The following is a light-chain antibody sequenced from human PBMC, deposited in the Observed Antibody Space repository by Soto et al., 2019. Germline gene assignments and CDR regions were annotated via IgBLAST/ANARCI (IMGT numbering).Light chain of an antibody. CDR1: SSDVGGYKY. Sequence: QSVLTQPPSASGCFGQSVTISCTGTSSDVGGYKYVSWYQQHPGKAPKLMIYEVSKRPSGVPDRFSGSKSGNTASLTVSGLQAEDEADYYCCSYAGSNNSVFGSGTKVT. V-gene: IGLV2-8*01. CDR2: EVS. J-gene: IGLJ1*01. CDR3: CSYAGSNNSV.